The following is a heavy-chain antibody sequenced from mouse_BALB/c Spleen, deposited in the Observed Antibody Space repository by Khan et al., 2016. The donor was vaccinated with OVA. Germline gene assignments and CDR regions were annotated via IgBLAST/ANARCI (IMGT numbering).Heavy chain of an antibody. CDR1: GYTFTDYY. Sequence: QVQLKQSGAVPARPGASVNLSCKASGYTFTDYYVNWVKQRTGQGLEWIGEISPGSGDTYYNEKFKDKATLTADKSSTTAYMLLSSLTSEDSAVYFCARRNYFGYTFAYWGQGTLVTVSA. D-gene: IGHD1-2*01. CDR3: ARRNYFGYTFAY. J-gene: IGHJ3*01. V-gene: IGHV1-77*01. CDR2: ISPGSGDT.